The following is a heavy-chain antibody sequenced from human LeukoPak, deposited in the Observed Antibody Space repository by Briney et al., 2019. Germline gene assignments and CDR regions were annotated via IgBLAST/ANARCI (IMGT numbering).Heavy chain of an antibody. CDR1: GGSISSGSYY. CDR2: IYTSGST. V-gene: IGHV4-61*02. CDR3: ARGAGRYYYYMDV. D-gene: IGHD6-13*01. J-gene: IGHJ6*03. Sequence: SETLSLTCTVSGGSISSGSYYWSWIRQPAGKGLEWIGRIYTSGSTNYNPSLKSRVTISVDTSKNQFSLKLSSVTAADTAVYYCARGAGRYYYYMDVWGKGTTVTVFS.